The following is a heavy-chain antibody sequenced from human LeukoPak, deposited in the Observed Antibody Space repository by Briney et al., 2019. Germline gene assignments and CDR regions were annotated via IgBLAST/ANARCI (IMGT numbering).Heavy chain of an antibody. Sequence: GGSLRLSCAASRFTFSYFAMHWVRQAPGKGLEWVAVLSDDGSNKFYADSVKGRFTISRDNSKNTLYLQMNSLRVEDTAVYYCASPNPIGDLSWLDYWGQGALVTVSS. D-gene: IGHD3-10*01. CDR3: ASPNPIGDLSWLDY. CDR1: RFTFSYFA. V-gene: IGHV3-30*03. CDR2: LSDDGSNK. J-gene: IGHJ4*02.